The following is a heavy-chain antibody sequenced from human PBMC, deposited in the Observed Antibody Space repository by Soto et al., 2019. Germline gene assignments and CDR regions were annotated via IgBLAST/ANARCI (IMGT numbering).Heavy chain of an antibody. CDR1: RVAITCYY. V-gene: IGHV1-2*04. J-gene: IGHJ6*01. D-gene: IGHD5-12*01. Sequence: SVEVSSEASRVAITCYYMRWLRQAPEQGLEWMGWINPNSGGTNYAQKFQGWVTMTRDTSISTAYMELSRLRSDDTAVYYCARSEIYRDGYGMDVWGQGTTVTVSS. CDR3: ARSEIYRDGYGMDV. CDR2: INPNSGGT.